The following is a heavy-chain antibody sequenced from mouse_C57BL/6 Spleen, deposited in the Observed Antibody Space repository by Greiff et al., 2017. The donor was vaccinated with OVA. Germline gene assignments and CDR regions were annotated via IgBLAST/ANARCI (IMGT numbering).Heavy chain of an antibody. J-gene: IGHJ1*03. D-gene: IGHD1-1*01. CDR1: GYSFTGYF. V-gene: IGHV1-20*01. Sequence: VQLQQSGPELVKPGDSVKISCKASGYSFTGYFMNWVMQSHGKSLEWLGRINPYNGDTFYNQKFKGKATLTVDKSSSTAHMELRSLTSEDSAVYYCARRDYGSSYWYFDVWGTGTTVTVSS. CDR3: ARRDYGSSYWYFDV. CDR2: INPYNGDT.